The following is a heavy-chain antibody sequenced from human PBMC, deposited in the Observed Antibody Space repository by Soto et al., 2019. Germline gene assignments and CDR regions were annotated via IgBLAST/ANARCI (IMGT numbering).Heavy chain of an antibody. V-gene: IGHV4-4*07. CDR1: GGSISSYY. CDR3: AREGGPYQSGPDAAYNWFDP. D-gene: IGHD2-2*01. J-gene: IGHJ5*02. CDR2: IYTSGST. Sequence: SETLSLTCTVSGGSISSYYWSWIRQPAGKGLEWIGRIYTSGSTNYNPSLESRVTMSVDTSKNQFSLKLSSVTAADTAVYYCAREGGPYQSGPDAAYNWFDPWGQGTLVTVSS.